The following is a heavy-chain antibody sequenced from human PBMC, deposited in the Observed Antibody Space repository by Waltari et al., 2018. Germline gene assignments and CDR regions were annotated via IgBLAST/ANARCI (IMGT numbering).Heavy chain of an antibody. CDR3: ATEWELGAHNALDI. V-gene: IGHV3-48*03. D-gene: IGHD1-26*01. CDR1: GFSFSSYE. J-gene: IGHJ3*02. Sequence: EVQLVESGGGLVQPGGSLRLSCVGSGFSFSSYEMNWVRQAPGKGVDGISKITSSSSDVTYANSVKGRFTISRDDAKNSLYLQMNSLSAEDTAVYYCATEWELGAHNALDIWGQGTMVTVSS. CDR2: ITSSSSDV.